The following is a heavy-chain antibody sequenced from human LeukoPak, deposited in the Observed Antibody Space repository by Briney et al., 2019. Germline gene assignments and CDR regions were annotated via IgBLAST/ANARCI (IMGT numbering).Heavy chain of an antibody. CDR2: IYSGGST. J-gene: IGHJ6*02. D-gene: IGHD2-15*01. CDR3: ARATVVVVAATELRSSMDV. CDR1: GFTVSSNY. Sequence: GGSLTLSCAASGFTVSSNYMSWVRQPPGKGLERVSVIYSGGSTYYADSAKGRFTISRDNSKNTQYLQLNSLRAEDTAVYYCARATVVVVAATELRSSMDVWGQGTTVTVSS. V-gene: IGHV3-66*01.